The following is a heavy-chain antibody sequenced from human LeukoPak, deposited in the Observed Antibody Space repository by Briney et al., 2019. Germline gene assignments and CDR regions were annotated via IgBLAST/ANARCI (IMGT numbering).Heavy chain of an antibody. J-gene: IGHJ4*02. D-gene: IGHD3-16*01. CDR2: ISGSGGST. Sequence: GGSLRLSCAASGFTFSNYAMSWVRQAPGKGLEWVSAISGSGGSTYYADSVKGRFTISRDNSKNTLYLQMNSLRVDDTAIYYCLREVGPFDYWGQGTLVTVYS. V-gene: IGHV3-23*01. CDR3: LREVGPFDY. CDR1: GFTFSNYA.